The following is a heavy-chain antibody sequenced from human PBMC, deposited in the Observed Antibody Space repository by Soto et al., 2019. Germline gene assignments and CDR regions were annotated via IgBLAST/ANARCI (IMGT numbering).Heavy chain of an antibody. CDR3: VSSGHFSGGMCYGFRDY. V-gene: IGHV3-30*03. CDR2: ISYDGSDI. CDR1: GFRFRDYV. D-gene: IGHD2-15*01. J-gene: IGHJ4*02. Sequence: QVQLVESGGGVVQPGRSLRLSCEASGFRFRDYVMHLVRQAPGKGLEWVAVISYDGSDIYYEDSVKGRFTISRDTAKNTLYLEMNSLRVEDTAMYYCVSSGHFSGGMCYGFRDYWGQGTLVTVS.